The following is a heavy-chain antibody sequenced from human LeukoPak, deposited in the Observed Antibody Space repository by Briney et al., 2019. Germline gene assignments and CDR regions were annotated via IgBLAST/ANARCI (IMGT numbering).Heavy chain of an antibody. V-gene: IGHV5-51*01. Sequence: GESLKISCKASGYSFTSSWIGWVRQMPGKGPEWMGVIYPDDSDIRYSPSFEGQVTISADKSISTAYLQWSGLKAADTAMYYCARPRSGYYPLDYWGQGTLVTVSS. CDR1: GYSFTSSW. J-gene: IGHJ4*02. D-gene: IGHD3-3*01. CDR3: ARPRSGYYPLDY. CDR2: IYPDDSDI.